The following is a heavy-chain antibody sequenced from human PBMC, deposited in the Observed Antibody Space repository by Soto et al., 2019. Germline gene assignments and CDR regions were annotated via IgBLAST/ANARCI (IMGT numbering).Heavy chain of an antibody. Sequence: QVHLVESGGGVVQPGRSLRLSCAASGFTFSSYAMHWVRQAPGKGLEWVAVISYDGRNKYYAGSVKGRFTISRDNSKNTLYLQMNSLRAEDTAVYYCAREIERLLGYWGQGTLVTVSS. D-gene: IGHD3-3*01. J-gene: IGHJ4*02. V-gene: IGHV3-30*04. CDR2: ISYDGRNK. CDR1: GFTFSSYA. CDR3: AREIERLLGY.